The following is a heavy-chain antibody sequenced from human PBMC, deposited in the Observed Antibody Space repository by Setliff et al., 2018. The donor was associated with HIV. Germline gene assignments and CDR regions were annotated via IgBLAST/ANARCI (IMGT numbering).Heavy chain of an antibody. CDR2: VITILDIT. CDR1: GGTSNTYA. D-gene: IGHD3-10*01. V-gene: IGHV1-69*10. CDR3: AVPRGDEAFDI. J-gene: IGHJ3*02. Sequence: ASVKVSCKASGGTSNTYAINWVRQAPGQGLEWMGQVITILDITSYAQKFQGRVTITADESTNTMYMELSSLRSDDTAVYYCAVPRGDEAFDIWGQGTMVTVSS.